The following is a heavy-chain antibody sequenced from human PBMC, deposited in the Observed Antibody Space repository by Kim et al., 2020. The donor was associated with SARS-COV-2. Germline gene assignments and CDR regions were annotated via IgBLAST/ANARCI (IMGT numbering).Heavy chain of an antibody. D-gene: IGHD3-10*01. J-gene: IGHJ4*02. Sequence: KGRFTTSRDNAKNSLYLQMNSLRAEDTAVYYCARYPVMYYYDSGIYYLDQWGQGTLVTVSS. V-gene: IGHV3-11*06. CDR3: ARYPVMYYYDSGIYYLDQ.